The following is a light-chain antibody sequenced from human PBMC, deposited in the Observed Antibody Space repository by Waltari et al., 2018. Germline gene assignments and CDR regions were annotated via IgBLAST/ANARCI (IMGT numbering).Light chain of an antibody. J-gene: IGKJ1*01. CDR3: QQRSNWPPWT. CDR2: DAS. CDR1: QSVSSY. Sequence: EIVLTQSPATLSLPPGERATLSCRASQSVSSYLAWYQQKPGQAPRLLIYDASNRATGIPARSSGSGSGTDFTLTISSLEPEDFAVYYCQQRSNWPPWTFGQGTKVEIK. V-gene: IGKV3-11*01.